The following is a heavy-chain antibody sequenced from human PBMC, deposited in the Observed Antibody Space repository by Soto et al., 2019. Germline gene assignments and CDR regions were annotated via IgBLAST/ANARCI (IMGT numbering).Heavy chain of an antibody. CDR1: GFTVSSNY. J-gene: IGHJ6*03. D-gene: IGHD6-6*01. CDR3: ASGGPGAEYSSSSRYGRYYMDV. CDR2: IYSGGST. V-gene: IGHV3-53*04. Sequence: PGGSLRLSCAASGFTVSSNYMSWVRQAPGKGLEWVSVIYSGGSTYYADSVKGRFTISRHNSKNTLYLQMNSLRAEDTAVYYCASGGPGAEYSSSSRYGRYYMDVWGKGTTVTVSS.